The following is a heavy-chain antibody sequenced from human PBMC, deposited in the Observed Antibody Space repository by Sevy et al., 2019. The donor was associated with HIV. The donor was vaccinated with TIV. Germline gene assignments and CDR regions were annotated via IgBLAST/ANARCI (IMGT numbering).Heavy chain of an antibody. D-gene: IGHD3-3*01. CDR3: AGEGVDFWSGPVDFYYGMDV. CDR1: GFTFNKYL. V-gene: IGHV3-74*01. J-gene: IGHJ6*02. Sequence: GGSLRLSCAASGFTFNKYLMHWVRQVPGKGLVWVSQIKHDGSATTYADSVKGRFTISRDNAKNTVSLALNSLRVEDTGVYFCAGEGVDFWSGPVDFYYGMDVWGQGATVIVSS. CDR2: IKHDGSAT.